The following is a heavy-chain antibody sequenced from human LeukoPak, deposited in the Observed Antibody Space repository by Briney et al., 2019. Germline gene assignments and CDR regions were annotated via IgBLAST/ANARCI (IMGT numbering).Heavy chain of an antibody. J-gene: IGHJ6*02. CDR1: GYTFTSYG. D-gene: IGHD2-8*01. CDR3: ARDNGVAPLYYYGMDV. Sequence: ASVKVSCKASGYTFTSYGISWVRQAPGQGLEWMGWISAYNGNTNYAQKLQGRVTMTTDTSTSTAYMKLRSLRSDDTAVYYCARDNGVAPLYYYGMDVWGQGTTVTVSS. V-gene: IGHV1-18*01. CDR2: ISAYNGNT.